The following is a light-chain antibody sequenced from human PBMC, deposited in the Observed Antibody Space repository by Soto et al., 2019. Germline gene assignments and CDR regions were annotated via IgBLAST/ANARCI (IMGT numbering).Light chain of an antibody. CDR1: QSVSSY. CDR2: DAS. J-gene: IGKJ5*01. V-gene: IGKV3-11*01. CDR3: QHYGTSPFT. Sequence: DIVTTQSPATLSLSPVARATLSYRASQSVSSYLAWYQQKPGQAPRLLIYDASNRATGIPARFTGIGSGTDFTLTISSLETEDFAVYFCQHYGTSPFTFGQGTRLEIK.